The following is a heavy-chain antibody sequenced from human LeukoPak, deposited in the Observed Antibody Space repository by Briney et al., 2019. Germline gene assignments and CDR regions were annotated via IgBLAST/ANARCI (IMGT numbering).Heavy chain of an antibody. V-gene: IGHV4-59*01. Sequence: SETLSLTCTVSGGSISSYYWSWIRQPPGKGLEWIGYIYYSGSTNYNPSLKSRVTISVDTSKNQFSLKLSSVTAADTATYYCTRSAGWWSLDYWGQGALVTVSS. CDR2: IYYSGST. D-gene: IGHD2-8*02. CDR3: TRSAGWWSLDY. J-gene: IGHJ4*02. CDR1: GGSISSYY.